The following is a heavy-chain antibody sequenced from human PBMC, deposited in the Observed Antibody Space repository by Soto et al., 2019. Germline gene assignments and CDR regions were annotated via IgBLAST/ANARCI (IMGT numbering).Heavy chain of an antibody. J-gene: IGHJ6*02. CDR2: IYYGGST. D-gene: IGHD6-13*01. Sequence: QLQLQESGPGLVKPSETLSLTCTVSGGSISSSTYYWAWIRQPPGKGLEWLGNIYYGGSTYYNPPLRSRVTISVDTSKNQFSLGLSSVTAADTAVYYCARHRYSDTVDVWGQGTTVTVSS. CDR1: GGSISSSTYY. CDR3: ARHRYSDTVDV. V-gene: IGHV4-39*01.